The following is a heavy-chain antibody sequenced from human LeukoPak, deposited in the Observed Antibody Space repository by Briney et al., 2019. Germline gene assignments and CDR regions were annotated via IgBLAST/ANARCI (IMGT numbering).Heavy chain of an antibody. CDR1: GLAFRNYA. D-gene: IGHD3-22*01. V-gene: IGHV3-23*01. CDR2: ISGSGGST. J-gene: IGHJ4*02. CDR3: AKDLDSSELYDY. Sequence: GGSLRLSCAASGLAFRNYAMSWVRQAPGKGLEWVSVISGSGGSTYYADSVKGRFTNSRDNSKNTLYLQMDSLRAEDTAVYYCAKDLDSSELYDYWGQGTLVTVSS.